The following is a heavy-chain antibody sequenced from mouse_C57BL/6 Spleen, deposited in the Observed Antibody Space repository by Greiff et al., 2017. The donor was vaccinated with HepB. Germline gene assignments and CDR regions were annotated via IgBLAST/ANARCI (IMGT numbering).Heavy chain of an antibody. V-gene: IGHV5-15*01. D-gene: IGHD1-1*01. Sequence: EVKLMESGGGLVQPGGSLKLSCAASGFTFSDYGMAWVRQAPRKGPEWVAFISNLAYSIYYADTVTGRFTISRENAKNTLYLEMSSLRSEDTAMYYCARRRDYGSSHWYFDVWGTGTTVTVSS. J-gene: IGHJ1*03. CDR3: ARRRDYGSSHWYFDV. CDR2: ISNLAYSI. CDR1: GFTFSDYG.